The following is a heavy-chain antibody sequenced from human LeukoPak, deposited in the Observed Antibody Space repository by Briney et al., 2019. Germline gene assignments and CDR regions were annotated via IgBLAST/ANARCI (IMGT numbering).Heavy chain of an antibody. CDR1: GFTFSSYA. V-gene: IGHV3-64D*06. Sequence: GGSLRLSCSASGFTFSSYAMHWVRQALGKGLEYVSAISSNGGSTYYADSVKGRFTISRDNSKNTLYLQMSSLRAEDTAVYYCVKDRIEGRSGWYYFDYWGQGTLVTVSS. D-gene: IGHD6-19*01. CDR2: ISSNGGST. CDR3: VKDRIEGRSGWYYFDY. J-gene: IGHJ4*02.